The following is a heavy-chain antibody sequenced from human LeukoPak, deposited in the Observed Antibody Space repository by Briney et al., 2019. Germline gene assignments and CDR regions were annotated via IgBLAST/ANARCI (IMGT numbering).Heavy chain of an antibody. Sequence: ASVKVSCKASGYTFTTYYMHWVRQAPGQGLEWVGIINPRGGSTTYAQKFQGRVTMTRDTSTSTVYMELSSLRSDDTAVYYCARGGGPGNYPFDFWGQGTLVTVSS. J-gene: IGHJ4*02. D-gene: IGHD1-7*01. CDR2: INPRGGST. CDR1: GYTFTTYY. CDR3: ARGGGPGNYPFDF. V-gene: IGHV1-46*01.